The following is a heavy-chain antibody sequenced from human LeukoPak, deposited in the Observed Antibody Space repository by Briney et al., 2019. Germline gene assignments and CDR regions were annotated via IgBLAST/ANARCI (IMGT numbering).Heavy chain of an antibody. V-gene: IGHV1-18*01. CDR3: ASTHGVVWWFDP. D-gene: IGHD3-22*01. CDR2: ISAYNGNT. J-gene: IGHJ5*02. Sequence: ASVKVSCKASGYTFTSYGISWVRQAPGQGLEWMGWISAYNGNTNYAQKLQGRVTMTTDTSTSTAYMELRSLRSDDTAGYYCASTHGVVWWFDPWGQGTLVTVSS. CDR1: GYTFTSYG.